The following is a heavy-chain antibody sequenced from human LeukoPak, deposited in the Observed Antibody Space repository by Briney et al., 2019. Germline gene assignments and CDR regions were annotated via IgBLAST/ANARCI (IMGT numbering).Heavy chain of an antibody. CDR3: ARVWYYYDSSGYYDY. Sequence: GGSLRLSCAASGFTVSSNYMSWVRQAPGKGLEWVSVIYSGGSTYYADSVKGRFTISRDNSKNTLYLQMNSLRAEDTAVYYCARVWYYYDSSGYYDYWGQGTLVTVSS. D-gene: IGHD3-22*01. CDR2: IYSGGST. CDR1: GFTVSSNY. V-gene: IGHV3-53*01. J-gene: IGHJ4*02.